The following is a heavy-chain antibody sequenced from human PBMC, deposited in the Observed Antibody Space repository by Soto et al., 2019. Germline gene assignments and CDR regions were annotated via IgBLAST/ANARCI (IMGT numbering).Heavy chain of an antibody. J-gene: IGHJ5*02. D-gene: IGHD2-2*01. CDR2: IIPILGIA. CDR3: ASDPNCSSTSCYDNWFDP. V-gene: IGHV1-69*02. CDR1: GGTFSSYT. Sequence: GASVKVSCKASGGTFSSYTISWVRQAPGQGLEWMGRIIPILGIANYAQKFQGRVTITADKSTSTAYMELSSLRSEDTAVYYCASDPNCSSTSCYDNWFDPWGQGTLVT.